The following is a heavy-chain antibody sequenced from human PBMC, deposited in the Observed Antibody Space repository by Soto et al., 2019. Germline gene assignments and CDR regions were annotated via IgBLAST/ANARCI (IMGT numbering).Heavy chain of an antibody. CDR3: ERVRENYVDY. CDR1: GDSDTSDSYR. Sequence: QMQLQESGPGLVKPSQTLSLTCTVSGDSDTSDSYRWGWIRQHPGKGLEWIGYIYYSGSPYYNPSPKSRATISEDTSKNQFALRLTSVSGADSAVYDGERVRENYVDYWGQGSLVTVSS. V-gene: IGHV4-31*03. J-gene: IGHJ4*02. CDR2: IYYSGSP.